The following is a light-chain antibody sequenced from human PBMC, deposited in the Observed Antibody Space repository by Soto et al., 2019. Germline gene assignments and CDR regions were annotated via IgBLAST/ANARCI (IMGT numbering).Light chain of an antibody. J-gene: IGLJ3*02. CDR2: DNY. CDR3: GTWDNSLSAVV. Sequence: QSVLTQPPSVSAAPGQTVTISCSGSNSNIGNNYVSWYQQFPGTAPKRLIYDNYKRPSGIPDRISGSRSGTSATLDITGLQAGDEADYYCGTWDNSLSAVVFGGGTKLTV. CDR1: NSNIGNNY. V-gene: IGLV1-51*01.